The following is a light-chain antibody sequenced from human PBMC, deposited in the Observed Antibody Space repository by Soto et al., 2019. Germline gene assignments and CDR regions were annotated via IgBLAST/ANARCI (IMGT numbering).Light chain of an antibody. CDR2: RNN. CDR3: AIWDDSLKV. J-gene: IGLJ1*01. V-gene: IGLV1-47*01. CDR1: SSNIGSDY. Sequence: QSVLTQPPSASGTPGQRVTISCSGSSSNIGSDYVYWYQQLPGTAPKLLIYRNNQRPSGVPDRFSGSKPGTSASLAISGLRSEDEAAYYCAIWDDSLKVFGTGTKLTVL.